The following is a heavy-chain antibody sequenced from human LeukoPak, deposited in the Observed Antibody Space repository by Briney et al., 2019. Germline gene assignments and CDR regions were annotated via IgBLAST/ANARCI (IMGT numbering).Heavy chain of an antibody. D-gene: IGHD2-15*01. Sequence: PGGSLRLPYAASGFTFSGSWMTWVRQAPGKGLEWVANINKDGSEKYYLDSVKGRFTISRDNAKNSLYLQMNSLRAEDTAVYFCARDQRASLSPAHHWAQRTLVTVSS. J-gene: IGHJ5*02. CDR1: GFTFSGSW. CDR3: ARDQRASLSPAHH. V-gene: IGHV3-7*01. CDR2: INKDGSEK.